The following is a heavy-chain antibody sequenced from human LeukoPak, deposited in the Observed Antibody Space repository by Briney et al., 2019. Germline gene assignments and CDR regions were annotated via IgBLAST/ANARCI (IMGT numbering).Heavy chain of an antibody. Sequence: GESLKISCKASGYSFTTYWIGWVRQMAGKGLEWMGIFFPGDSDTRKSPSFQDQVTLSADKSLTTAYPQWSSLKASDTAVYYCARGPRGGNWNEALDYWGQGTLVTVSS. J-gene: IGHJ4*02. CDR2: FFPGDSDT. CDR1: GYSFTTYW. D-gene: IGHD1-1*01. CDR3: ARGPRGGNWNEALDY. V-gene: IGHV5-51*01.